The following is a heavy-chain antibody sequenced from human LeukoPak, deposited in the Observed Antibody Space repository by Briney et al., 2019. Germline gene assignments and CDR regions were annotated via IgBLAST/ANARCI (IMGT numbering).Heavy chain of an antibody. V-gene: IGHV1-2*02. D-gene: IGHD5-12*01. CDR2: INPNSGGT. J-gene: IGHJ6*03. Sequence: ASVKVSCKASGYTFTGYYMHWVRQAPGQGLEWMGWINPNSGGTNYAQKFQGRVTMTRDTSISTAYMELSRLRSDDTAVYYCAREGSGYDEQYYYYYMDVWGKGTTVTVSS. CDR3: AREGSGYDEQYYYYYMDV. CDR1: GYTFTGYY.